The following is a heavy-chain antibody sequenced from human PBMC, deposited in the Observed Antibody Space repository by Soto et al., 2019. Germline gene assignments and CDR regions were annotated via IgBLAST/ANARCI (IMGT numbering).Heavy chain of an antibody. Sequence: PGGSLRLSCEASGFVFTNFWIHWVRHVPGKGLVWVARIDTSGHSTNYAESVKGRFTISRDNAKNTVSLQMNSLRVEDTGVYYCAKDSWYFDLWSQGSQVTASS. CDR3: AKDSWYFDL. D-gene: IGHD6-13*01. CDR2: IDTSGHST. V-gene: IGHV3-74*01. J-gene: IGHJ4*02. CDR1: GFVFTNFW.